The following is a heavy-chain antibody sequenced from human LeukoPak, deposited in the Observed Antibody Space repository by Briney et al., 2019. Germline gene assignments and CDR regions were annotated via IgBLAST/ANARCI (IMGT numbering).Heavy chain of an antibody. CDR3: ARVISSWYCDY. J-gene: IGHJ4*02. V-gene: IGHV3-7*01. Sequence: PGGSLRLSCAASGFTFSSYWMSWVRQAPGKGLEWVANIKQDGSEKYYVDSVKGRFTISRDNDKNSLYLQMNSLRAEDTAVYYCARVISSWYCDYWGQGTLVTVSS. CDR1: GFTFSSYW. D-gene: IGHD6-13*01. CDR2: IKQDGSEK.